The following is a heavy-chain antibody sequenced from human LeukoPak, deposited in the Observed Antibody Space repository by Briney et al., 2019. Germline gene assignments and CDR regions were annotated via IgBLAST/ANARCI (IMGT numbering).Heavy chain of an antibody. CDR3: AKVPAGSPYRMGG. CDR2: ISYDGSNK. J-gene: IGHJ6*01. D-gene: IGHD2-2*01. CDR1: GFTFSSYA. Sequence: GRSLRLSCAASGFTFSSYAMHWVRQAPGKRLEWVAVISYDGSNKYYADSVKGRFTISRDNSKNTLYLQMNSLRAEDTAVYYCAKVPAGSPYRMGGRGQGANGTVS. V-gene: IGHV3-30-3*01.